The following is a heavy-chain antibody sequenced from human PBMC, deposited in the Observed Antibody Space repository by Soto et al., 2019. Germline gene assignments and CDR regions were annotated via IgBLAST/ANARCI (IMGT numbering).Heavy chain of an antibody. CDR1: GASVSSDSYY. D-gene: IGHD6-13*01. Sequence: QVQLQESGPGLVKPSETLSLTCTVSGASVSSDSYYWSWIRQPPGKGLEWIGYISYSRSTNYNPSLKSPVTISVVTSKNQFSLKVNSVTAADTAVYYCARDVSGWSNRAFDYWGQGTLVTVSS. CDR2: ISYSRST. V-gene: IGHV4-61*01. CDR3: ARDVSGWSNRAFDY. J-gene: IGHJ4*02.